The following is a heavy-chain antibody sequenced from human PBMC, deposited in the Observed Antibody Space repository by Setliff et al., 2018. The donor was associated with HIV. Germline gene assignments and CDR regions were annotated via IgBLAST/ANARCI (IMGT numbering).Heavy chain of an antibody. V-gene: IGHV3-15*01. CDR2: IKAKVVGATT. CDR3: TTDLGTRYDTPVY. J-gene: IGHJ4*02. Sequence: PGGSLRLSCAASGFSFKSAWMSWVRQAPGKGLEWVGHIKAKVVGATTDYSAPVRDRFTISRDDSRDILYLQMNSLKTEDTAVYYCTTDLGTRYDTPVYWGQGTLVTVSS. D-gene: IGHD5-12*01. CDR1: GFSFKSAW.